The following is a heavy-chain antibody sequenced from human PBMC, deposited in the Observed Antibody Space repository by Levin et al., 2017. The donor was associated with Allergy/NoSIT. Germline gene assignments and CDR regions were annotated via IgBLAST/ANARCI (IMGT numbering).Heavy chain of an antibody. CDR2: MHHSGNT. J-gene: IGHJ5*02. Sequence: PSETLSLTCAVSGASITGAWWTWVRQPPGKGLEWVGEMHHSGNTNYNPSLKSRVSMSVDNSQNQFSLRLTSVTAADTAVYYCVRGGAGRFDPWGQGTLVTVSS. CDR1: GASITGAW. D-gene: IGHD1-26*01. V-gene: IGHV4-4*02. CDR3: VRGGAGRFDP.